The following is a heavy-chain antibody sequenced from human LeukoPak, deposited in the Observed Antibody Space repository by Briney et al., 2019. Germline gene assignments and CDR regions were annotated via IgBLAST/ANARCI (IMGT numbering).Heavy chain of an antibody. Sequence: GGSLRLFCAASGFTFSSYGMHWVRQAPGKGLEWVAVISYDGSNKYYADSVKGRFTISRDNSKNTLYLQMNSLRAEDTAVYYCARGFPEGYIDSFDIWGQGTRVTVSS. CDR1: GFTFSSYG. J-gene: IGHJ3*02. V-gene: IGHV3-30*03. CDR3: ARGFPEGYIDSFDI. CDR2: ISYDGSNK. D-gene: IGHD3-16*02.